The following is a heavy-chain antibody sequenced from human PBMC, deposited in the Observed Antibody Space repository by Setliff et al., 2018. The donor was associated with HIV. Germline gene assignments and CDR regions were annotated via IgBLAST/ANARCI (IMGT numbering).Heavy chain of an antibody. CDR2: IYHSGNT. CDR3: ARRRSMPNNAFDI. J-gene: IGHJ3*02. CDR1: GYSIRSGYY. Sequence: TLSLTCAVSGYSIRSGYYWGWIRQPPGKGLEWIGNIYHSGNTFHNPSLKSRVTISVHTSKNQFSLKLSSVTAADTAVYYCARRRSMPNNAFDIWGQETMVTVS. V-gene: IGHV4-38-2*01. D-gene: IGHD2-2*01.